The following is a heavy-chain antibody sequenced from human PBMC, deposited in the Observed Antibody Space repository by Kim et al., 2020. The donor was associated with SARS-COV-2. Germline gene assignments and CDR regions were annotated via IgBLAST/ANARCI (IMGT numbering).Heavy chain of an antibody. D-gene: IGHD3-22*01. J-gene: IGHJ3*02. CDR3: TRDGGLTMIVVDDAFDI. CDR1: GFTFGDYA. Sequence: GGSLRLSCTASGFTFGDYAMSWVRQAPGKGLEWVGFIRSKAYGGTTEYAASVKGRFTISRDDSKSIAYLQMNSLKTEDTAVYYCTRDGGLTMIVVDDAFDIWGQGTMVTVSS. V-gene: IGHV3-49*04. CDR2: IRSKAYGGTT.